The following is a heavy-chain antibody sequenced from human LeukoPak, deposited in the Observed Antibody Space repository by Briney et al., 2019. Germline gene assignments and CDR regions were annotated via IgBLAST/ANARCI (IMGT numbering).Heavy chain of an antibody. CDR1: GYTFTSYG. D-gene: IGHD6-13*01. Sequence: GASVNVSCKPSGYTFTSYGITWVRQAPGQGLEWMGWISAYNGKTHYAQKLQGRVTMTTDTSTSTAYMELRSLRYDDTAVYFCAREDGSSWYDYWGQGTLVTVSS. V-gene: IGHV1-18*01. J-gene: IGHJ4*02. CDR2: ISAYNGKT. CDR3: AREDGSSWYDY.